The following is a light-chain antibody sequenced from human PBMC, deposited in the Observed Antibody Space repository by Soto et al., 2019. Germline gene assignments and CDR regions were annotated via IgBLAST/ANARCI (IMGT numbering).Light chain of an antibody. CDR3: QQRSNWPRGT. CDR2: DAS. Sequence: EIVLTQAPATLSLSPGERATLSCRASQSVSSYLAWYQQKPGQAPRLLIYDASNRATGIPARFIGSGSGTDFTLPISSLEPEDFAVYYCQQRSNWPRGTFGQGTKLEIK. CDR1: QSVSSY. V-gene: IGKV3-11*01. J-gene: IGKJ2*02.